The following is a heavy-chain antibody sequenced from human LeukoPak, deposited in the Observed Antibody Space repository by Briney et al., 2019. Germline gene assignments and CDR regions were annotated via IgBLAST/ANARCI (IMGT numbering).Heavy chain of an antibody. Sequence: PSETLSLTCTVSGGSISSGGYYWSWIRQHPGKGLEWIVCIYYSGSTYYNPSLKSRVTISLDTSKNQFSLKLSSVTAADTAVYYCARVGYDSSGYYGGGVAFDIWGQGTMVTVSS. CDR3: ARVGYDSSGYYGGGVAFDI. D-gene: IGHD3-22*01. CDR1: GGSISSGGYY. J-gene: IGHJ3*02. CDR2: IYYSGST. V-gene: IGHV4-31*03.